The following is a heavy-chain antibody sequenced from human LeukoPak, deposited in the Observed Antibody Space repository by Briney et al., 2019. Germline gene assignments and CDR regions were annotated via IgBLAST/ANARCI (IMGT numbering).Heavy chain of an antibody. V-gene: IGHV1-69*05. J-gene: IGHJ4*02. CDR2: IIPIFGTA. CDR3: ARYENSGSYYY. D-gene: IGHD1-26*01. Sequence: GASVKVSCKASGGTFSSYAISWVRQAPGQGLEWMGGIIPIFGTANYAQKLQGRVTMTTDTSTSTAYMELRSLRSDDTAVYYCARYENSGSYYYWGQGTLVTVSS. CDR1: GGTFSSYA.